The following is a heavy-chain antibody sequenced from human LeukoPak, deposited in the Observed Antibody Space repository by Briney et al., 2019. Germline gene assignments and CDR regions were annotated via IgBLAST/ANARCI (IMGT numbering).Heavy chain of an antibody. Sequence: SETLPLTCTVSGGSISSSSYYWGWIRQPPGKGLEWIGSIYYSGSTYYNPSLKSRVTMSVDTSKNQFSLKLTSVTAADAAVYYCAGPNFYHMDVWGEGTTVPVSS. CDR2: IYYSGST. V-gene: IGHV4-39*01. CDR3: AGPNFYHMDV. J-gene: IGHJ6*03. CDR1: GGSISSSSYY.